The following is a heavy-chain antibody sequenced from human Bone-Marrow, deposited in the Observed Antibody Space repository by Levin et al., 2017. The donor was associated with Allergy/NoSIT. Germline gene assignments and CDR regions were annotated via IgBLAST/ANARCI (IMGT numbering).Heavy chain of an antibody. CDR1: GYIFTSYA. Sequence: ASVKVSCKASGYIFTSYAINWMRQAPGQGLEWVGSINTNTGSPTYAQAFTGRFVFSLDTSVSTTILQISSLKTEDSAVYYCARGRMLAVAGTERYNWFDPWGQGTLVTVSS. V-gene: IGHV7-4-1*02. J-gene: IGHJ5*02. CDR2: INTNTGSP. D-gene: IGHD6-19*01. CDR3: ARGRMLAVAGTERYNWFDP.